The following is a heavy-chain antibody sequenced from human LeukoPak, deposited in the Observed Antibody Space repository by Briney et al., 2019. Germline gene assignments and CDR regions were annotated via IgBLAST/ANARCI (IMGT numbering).Heavy chain of an antibody. CDR3: ARDSSGWTNWFDP. D-gene: IGHD6-19*01. J-gene: IGHJ5*02. Sequence: GGSLRLSCTVSGFTVSSNSMSWVRQAPGKGLEWVSSISSSSSYIYYADSVKGRFTISRDNAKNSLYLQMNSLRAEDTAVYYCARDSSGWTNWFDPWGQGTLVTVSS. CDR1: GFTVSSNS. CDR2: ISSSSSYI. V-gene: IGHV3-21*03.